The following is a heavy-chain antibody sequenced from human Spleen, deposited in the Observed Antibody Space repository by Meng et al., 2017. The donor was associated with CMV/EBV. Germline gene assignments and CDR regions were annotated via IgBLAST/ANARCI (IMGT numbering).Heavy chain of an antibody. CDR3: ARSRKYQILRHFDP. Sequence: ASVKVSCKASVYTFNSYGITWARQAPGEGLGWMGWINTYNGNTSYARRVQDRVTMTTDTSTRTAYMKLRSLRSDHTAVNYCARSRKYQILRHFDPWGQGTLVTVSS. CDR2: INTYNGNT. V-gene: IGHV1-18*01. D-gene: IGHD2-2*01. J-gene: IGHJ5*02. CDR1: VYTFNSYG.